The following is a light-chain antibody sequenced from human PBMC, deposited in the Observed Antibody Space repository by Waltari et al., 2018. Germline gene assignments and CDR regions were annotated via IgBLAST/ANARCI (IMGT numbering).Light chain of an antibody. CDR2: DVT. CDR1: SSDVDTYDY. CDR3: SSYTTSSTVYV. J-gene: IGLJ1*01. V-gene: IGLV2-14*03. Sequence: QSALTQTASVSGSPGQSITISCTGTSSDVDTYDYVSWYQQHPGKAPKLMIYDVTKRPSGIANRFSGSKSGNTASLTISGLQAEDEADYYCSSYTTSSTVYVFGTGTKVTVL.